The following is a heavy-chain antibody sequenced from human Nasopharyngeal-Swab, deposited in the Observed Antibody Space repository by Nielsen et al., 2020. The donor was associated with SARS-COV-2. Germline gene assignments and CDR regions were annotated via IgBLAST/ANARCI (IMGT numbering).Heavy chain of an antibody. J-gene: IGHJ4*02. D-gene: IGHD6-19*01. CDR3: ARASRIYSSGWYYFDY. CDR2: TEIGGTT. V-gene: IGHV3-53*01. Sequence: GESLKISCAVSGLTVSSTYMSWVRQAPGKGLEWVSVTEIGGTTHYADSVKGRFTISRDNSKKTLYLQMNSLRAEDTAVYYCARASRIYSSGWYYFDYWGQGTLVTVSS. CDR1: GLTVSSTY.